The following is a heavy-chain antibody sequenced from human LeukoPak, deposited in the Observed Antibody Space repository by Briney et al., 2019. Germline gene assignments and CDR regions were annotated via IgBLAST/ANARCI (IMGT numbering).Heavy chain of an antibody. CDR3: ASVLSGIAVAGSFDP. CDR2: IIPILGIA. V-gene: IGHV1-69*10. D-gene: IGHD6-19*01. Sequence: SVKVSCKASGGTFSSYAISWVRQAPGQGLEWMGWIIPILGIANYAQKFQGRVTITADKSTSTAYMELSSLRSEDTAVYYCASVLSGIAVAGSFDPWGQGTLVTVSS. CDR1: GGTFSSYA. J-gene: IGHJ5*02.